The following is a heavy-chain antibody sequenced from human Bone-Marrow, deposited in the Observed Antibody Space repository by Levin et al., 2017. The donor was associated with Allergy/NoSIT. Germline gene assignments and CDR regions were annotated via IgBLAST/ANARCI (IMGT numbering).Heavy chain of an antibody. D-gene: IGHD6-19*01. CDR2: ISYDGSNE. Sequence: HSGGSLRLSCAAAGFTLSSYAMHWVRQAPGKGLEWVAVISYDGSNENYADSVKGRFSISRDNSKNTLYVQMNSLRAEDTAVYYCATSNGRTGYSSGWLDAFDMWGQGTTVTVSS. J-gene: IGHJ3*02. V-gene: IGHV3-30*03. CDR1: GFTLSSYA. CDR3: ATSNGRTGYSSGWLDAFDM.